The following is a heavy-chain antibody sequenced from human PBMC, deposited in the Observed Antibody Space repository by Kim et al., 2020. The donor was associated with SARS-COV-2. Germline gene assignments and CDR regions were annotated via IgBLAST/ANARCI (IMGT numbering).Heavy chain of an antibody. J-gene: IGHJ6*02. CDR1: GGSISSYY. V-gene: IGHV4-4*07. CDR2: IYTSGST. Sequence: SETLSLTCTVSGGSISSYYWSWIRQPAGKGLEWIGRIYTSGSTNYNPSLKSRVTMSVDTSKNQFSLKLSSVTAADTAVYYCAREGELNIYYGMDVWGQGTTVTVSS. CDR3: AREGELNIYYGMDV. D-gene: IGHD1-26*01.